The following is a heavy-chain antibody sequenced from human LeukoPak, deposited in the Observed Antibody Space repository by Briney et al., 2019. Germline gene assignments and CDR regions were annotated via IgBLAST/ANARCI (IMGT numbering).Heavy chain of an antibody. CDR3: ARGGVGHCSGGSCPTSWFDP. J-gene: IGHJ5*02. CDR2: IIPMFGIA. Sequence: GASVKVSCKASGGTFSRYAISWVRQAPGQGLEWMGGIIPMFGIANYAQKFQGRVTITADESTSTAYMELRSLRSDDTAVYYCARGGVGHCSGGSCPTSWFDPWGQGTLVTVSS. D-gene: IGHD2-15*01. V-gene: IGHV1-69*13. CDR1: GGTFSRYA.